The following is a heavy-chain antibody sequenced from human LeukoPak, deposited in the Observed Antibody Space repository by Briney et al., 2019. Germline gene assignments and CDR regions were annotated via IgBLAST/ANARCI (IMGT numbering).Heavy chain of an antibody. D-gene: IGHD1-26*01. J-gene: IGHJ5*02. V-gene: IGHV1-18*01. CDR2: ISAYNGNT. CDR1: GYTFTSYG. CDR3: ARVDRGSYLDNWFDP. Sequence: ASVKVSCKASGYTFTSYGVSWVRQAPGQGLEWMGWISAYNGNTNYAQKLQGRVTMTTDTSTSTAYMELWSLRSDDTAVYYCARVDRGSYLDNWFDPWGQGTLVTVSS.